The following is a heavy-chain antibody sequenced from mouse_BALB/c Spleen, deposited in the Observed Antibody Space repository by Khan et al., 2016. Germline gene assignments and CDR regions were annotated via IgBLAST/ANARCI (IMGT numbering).Heavy chain of an antibody. CDR2: IDPENGDT. V-gene: IGHV14-4*02. CDR1: VFNIKDYY. Sequence: EVQLQESGAELVRSGASVKLSCTASVFNIKDYYMHWVKQRPEQGLEWIGWIDPENGDTEYAPKFQGKATMTADTSSNAAYLQFSSLTSEDSAVYYVNASYYGSDVYFDYWGQGTTLTVSS. J-gene: IGHJ2*01. CDR3: NASYYGSDVYFDY. D-gene: IGHD1-1*01.